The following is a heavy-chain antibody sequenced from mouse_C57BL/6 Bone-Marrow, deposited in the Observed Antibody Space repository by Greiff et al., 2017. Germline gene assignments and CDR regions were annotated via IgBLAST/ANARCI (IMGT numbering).Heavy chain of an antibody. CDR3: ARDNYYGSSYGDYYAMDY. J-gene: IGHJ4*01. CDR2: ISDGGSYT. D-gene: IGHD1-1*01. V-gene: IGHV5-4*01. CDR1: GFTFSSYA. Sequence: EVHLVESGGGLVKPGGSLKLSCAASGFTFSSYAMSWVRQTPEKRLEWVATISDGGSYTYYPDNVKGRFTISRDNAKNNLYLQMSHLKSEDTAMYYCARDNYYGSSYGDYYAMDYWGQGTSVTVSS.